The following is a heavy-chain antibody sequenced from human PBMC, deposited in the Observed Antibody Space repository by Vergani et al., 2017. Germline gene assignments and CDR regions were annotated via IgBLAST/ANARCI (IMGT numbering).Heavy chain of an antibody. CDR3: ARDGVLDSSGYYLD. D-gene: IGHD3-22*01. CDR2: IIPILGIA. J-gene: IGHJ4*02. Sequence: QVQLVQSGAEVKKPGSSVKVSCKASGGTFSSYAISWVRQAPGQGLEWMGRIIPILGIANYAQKFQGRVTITADKSTSTAYMELSSLRSEDTAVYYCARDGVLDSSGYYLDWGQGTLVTVSS. CDR1: GGTFSSYA. V-gene: IGHV1-69*04.